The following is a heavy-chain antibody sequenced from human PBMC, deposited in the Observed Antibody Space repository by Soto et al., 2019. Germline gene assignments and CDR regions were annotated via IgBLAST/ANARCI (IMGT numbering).Heavy chain of an antibody. V-gene: IGHV4-30-4*01. CDR2: IYYTGST. Sequence: SETLSLTCSVSGASISSPDYYWTWIRQPPGKGLQWIGYIYYTGSTSYNPSLKSRLAISLDPSRNQFSLKLSSVTAADSAVYYCATVVGGLLWFGDSPRAPFDPWGQGTLVTVSS. D-gene: IGHD3-10*01. CDR3: ATVVGGLLWFGDSPRAPFDP. J-gene: IGHJ5*02. CDR1: GASISSPDYY.